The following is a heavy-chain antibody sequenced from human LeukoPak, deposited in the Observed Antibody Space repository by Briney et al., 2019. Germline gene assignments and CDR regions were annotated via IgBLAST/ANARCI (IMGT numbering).Heavy chain of an antibody. CDR1: GGSISSSSYY. D-gene: IGHD2-15*01. V-gene: IGHV4-39*07. CDR2: IYYSGST. CDR3: ASSRQSRRYCSGGSCNPFDY. J-gene: IGHJ4*02. Sequence: SETLSLTCTVSGGSISSSSYYWGWIRQPPGKGLEWIGSIYYSGSTYYNPSLKSRVTISVDTSKNQFSLKLSSVTAADTAVYYCASSRQSRRYCSGGSCNPFDYWGQGTLVTVSS.